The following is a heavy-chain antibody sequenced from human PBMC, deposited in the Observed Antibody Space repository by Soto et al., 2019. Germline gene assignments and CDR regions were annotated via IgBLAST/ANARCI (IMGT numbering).Heavy chain of an antibody. Sequence: SETLSLTCTVSGASITGSSYWSWIRQPAGRGLEWIGRFSLSGTTSYNPSLRSRVTMSADASKNQFSLRLTSVTAADTALYYCARGMTPPGAPAWYYFDSWGQGTLVTVSS. CDR2: FSLSGTT. CDR1: GASITGSSY. D-gene: IGHD2-8*02. CDR3: ARGMTPPGAPAWYYFDS. J-gene: IGHJ4*02. V-gene: IGHV4-4*07.